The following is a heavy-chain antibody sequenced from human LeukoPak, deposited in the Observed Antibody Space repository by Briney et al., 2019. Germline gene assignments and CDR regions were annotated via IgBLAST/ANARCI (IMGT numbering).Heavy chain of an antibody. CDR1: GGSVSSGSYY. J-gene: IGHJ4*02. CDR3: AKYIAAAWTQ. D-gene: IGHD6-13*01. V-gene: IGHV4-61*01. CDR2: IYYSGST. Sequence: SETLPLTCTVSGGSVSSGSYYWSWIRQPPGKGLEWIGYIYYSGSTNYNPSLKSRVTISVDTSKNQFSLKLSSVTAADTAVYYCAKYIAAAWTQWGQGTLVTVSS.